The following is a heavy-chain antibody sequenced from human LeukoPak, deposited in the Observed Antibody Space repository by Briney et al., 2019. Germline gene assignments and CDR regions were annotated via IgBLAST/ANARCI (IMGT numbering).Heavy chain of an antibody. CDR1: GFTFSSYA. Sequence: GGSLRLSCAASGFTFSSYAMHWVRQAPGKGLEWVAVIWYDGSNKYYADSVKGRFTISRDNSKNTLYLQMNSLRAEDTAVYYCARDDVPTDYYDSSGYYYLPCVGYWGQGTLVTVSS. J-gene: IGHJ4*02. CDR3: ARDDVPTDYYDSSGYYYLPCVGY. CDR2: IWYDGSNK. V-gene: IGHV3-33*08. D-gene: IGHD3-22*01.